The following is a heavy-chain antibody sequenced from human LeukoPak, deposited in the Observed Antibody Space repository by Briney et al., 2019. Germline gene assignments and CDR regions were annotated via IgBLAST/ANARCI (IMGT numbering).Heavy chain of an antibody. Sequence: GESLKISCKASGYRFTSYWIGWVRQMPGKGLEWVGIIYPSDSDARYSPSFQGQVTISADKSINTAYLQWSSLKASDTAMYKYARRNYDILTGYYNDYFDYWGQGTLVTVSS. V-gene: IGHV5-51*01. J-gene: IGHJ4*02. CDR2: IYPSDSDA. CDR3: ARRNYDILTGYYNDYFDY. D-gene: IGHD3-9*01. CDR1: GYRFTSYW.